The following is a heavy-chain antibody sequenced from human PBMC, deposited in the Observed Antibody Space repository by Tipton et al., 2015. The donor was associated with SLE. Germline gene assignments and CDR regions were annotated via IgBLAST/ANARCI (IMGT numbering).Heavy chain of an antibody. CDR2: IYTSGSS. J-gene: IGHJ4*02. CDR1: GGSISSDSFH. Sequence: TLSLTCSVSGGSISSDSFHWSWIRQPAGKGLEWIGRIYTSGSSNYNPSLNSRVSMSFDTSKNQFSLKLNSVTPADTAVYYCARSPGRSYFDYWGQGTLVTASS. V-gene: IGHV4-61*02. CDR3: ARSPGRSYFDY.